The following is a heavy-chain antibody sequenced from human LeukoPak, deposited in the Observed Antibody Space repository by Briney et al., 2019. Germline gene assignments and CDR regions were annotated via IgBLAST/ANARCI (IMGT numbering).Heavy chain of an antibody. CDR2: ISYDGGNK. CDR1: GFTFSSYA. Sequence: GGSLRLSCAASGFTFSSYAMHWVRQAPGKGLEWVAVISYDGGNKYYADSVKGRFTISRDNSKNTLYLQMNSLRAEDTAVYYCASPARGYFDYWGQGTLVTVSS. CDR3: ASPARGYFDY. J-gene: IGHJ4*02. D-gene: IGHD3-10*01. V-gene: IGHV3-30-3*01.